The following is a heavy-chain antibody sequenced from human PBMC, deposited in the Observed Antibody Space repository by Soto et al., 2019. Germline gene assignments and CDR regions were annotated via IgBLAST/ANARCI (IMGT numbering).Heavy chain of an antibody. D-gene: IGHD3-16*01. CDR3: AREFPYYVSSDSYLDY. CDR1: GGSISGSYYY. CDR2: VFYTGFT. J-gene: IGHJ4*02. V-gene: IGHV4-39*02. Sequence: SETLSLTCAVSGGSISGSYYYWGWLRQSPGKGPEWIGSVFYTGFTSYNPSLESRVSVSVDTSKDQFSLHLNSVTPEDTAVYYCAREFPYYVSSDSYLDYWGQGALVTAPQ.